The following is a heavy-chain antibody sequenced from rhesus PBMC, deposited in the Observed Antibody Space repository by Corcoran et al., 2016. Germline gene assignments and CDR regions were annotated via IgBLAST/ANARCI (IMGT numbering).Heavy chain of an antibody. J-gene: IGHJ4*01. CDR3: ARGSYSSGWYYYFDY. Sequence: EVQLVASGGGLAQPGGSLSLSCAAPGCPFREYYMNRVRPALGKGLEGVSRISKGGGSTWYADSVKGRFTSSRENAKNTLYLQMDSLRAEDTAVYYCARGSYSSGWYYYFDYWGQGVLVTVSS. CDR2: ISKGGGST. D-gene: IGHD6-31*01. CDR1: GCPFREYY. V-gene: IGHV3-59*01.